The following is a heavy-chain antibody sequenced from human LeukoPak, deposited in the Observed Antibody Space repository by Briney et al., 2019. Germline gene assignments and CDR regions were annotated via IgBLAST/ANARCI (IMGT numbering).Heavy chain of an antibody. CDR2: FDPEDGET. J-gene: IGHJ4*02. CDR3: ATEAKVATSRIAAARPFDY. Sequence: ASVRVSCKVSGYTLTELSMHWVRQAPGKGLEWMGGFDPEDGETIYAQKFQGRVTMTEDTSTDTAYMELSSLRSEDTAVYYCATEAKVATSRIAAARPFDYWGQGTLVTASS. CDR1: GYTLTELS. D-gene: IGHD6-13*01. V-gene: IGHV1-24*01.